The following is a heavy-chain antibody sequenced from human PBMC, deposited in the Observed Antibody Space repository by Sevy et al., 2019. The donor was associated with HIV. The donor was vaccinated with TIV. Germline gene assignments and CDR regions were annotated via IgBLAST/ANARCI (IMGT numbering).Heavy chain of an antibody. CDR1: GFAYGGYA. CDR3: ARESIAVAGIGYYFDS. J-gene: IGHJ4*02. CDR2: ICNDGSNK. Sequence: GGSLRLSCAAFGFAYGGYALHWVRKAPGKGRGGLPVICNDGSNKDYAASVKGRFTISRDNSKTTLYLQMNSLRAEDTAVYYCARESIAVAGIGYYFDSWGQGTLVTVSS. V-gene: IGHV3-33*01. D-gene: IGHD6-19*01.